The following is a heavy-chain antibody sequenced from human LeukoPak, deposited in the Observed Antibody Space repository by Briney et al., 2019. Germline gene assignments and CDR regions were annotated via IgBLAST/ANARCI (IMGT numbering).Heavy chain of an antibody. CDR2: INHSGST. V-gene: IGHV4-4*02. Sequence: PSETLSLTCAVSGGSISSSNWWSWVRQPPGKGLEWIGEINHSGSTNYNPSLKSRVTISVDTSKNQFSLKLSSVTAADTAVYYCARRRTLYYYGSGSPFDYWGQGTLVTVSS. D-gene: IGHD3-10*01. CDR3: ARRRTLYYYGSGSPFDY. J-gene: IGHJ4*02. CDR1: GGSISSSNW.